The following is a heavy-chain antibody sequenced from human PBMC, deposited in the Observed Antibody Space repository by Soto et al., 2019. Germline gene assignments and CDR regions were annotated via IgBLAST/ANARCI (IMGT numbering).Heavy chain of an antibody. V-gene: IGHV3-21*01. Sequence: GGSLRLSCAASGFTFSSYSMNWVRQAPGKGLEWVSSISSSSTAIFYGDSVKGRFIISRDNAENSLYLQMNSLRAEDTAVYYCARGSYDSSGYYYYGMDGWGQGTTVTVSS. CDR1: GFTFSSYS. CDR2: ISSSSTAI. CDR3: ARGSYDSSGYYYYGMDG. D-gene: IGHD3-22*01. J-gene: IGHJ6*02.